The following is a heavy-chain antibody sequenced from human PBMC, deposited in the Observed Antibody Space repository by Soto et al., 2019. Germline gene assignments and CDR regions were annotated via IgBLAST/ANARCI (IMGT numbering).Heavy chain of an antibody. CDR2: IWYDGSNK. V-gene: IGHV3-33*01. CDR1: GFTFSSYG. D-gene: IGHD6-13*01. CDR3: ARDSSSSWYGMGGYYGMDV. J-gene: IGHJ6*02. Sequence: QVQLVESGGGVVQPGRSLRLSCAASGFTFSSYGMHWVRQAPGKGLEWVAVIWYDGSNKYYADSVKGRFTISRDNSKNTLYLQMNSLRAEDTAVYYCARDSSSSWYGMGGYYGMDVWGQGTTVTVSS.